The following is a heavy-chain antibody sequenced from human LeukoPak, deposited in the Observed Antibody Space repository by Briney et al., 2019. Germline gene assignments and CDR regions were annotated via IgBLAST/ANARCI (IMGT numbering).Heavy chain of an antibody. CDR3: ARAELRYFDWPPGDY. J-gene: IGHJ4*02. D-gene: IGHD3-9*01. CDR1: GFTFSSYA. CDR2: ISGSGGST. Sequence: GRSLRLSCAASGFTFSSYAMSWVRQAPGKGLEWVSAISGSGGSTYYADSVKGRFTISRDNSKNTLYLQMNSLRAEDTAVYYCARAELRYFDWPPGDYWGQGTLVTVSS. V-gene: IGHV3-23*01.